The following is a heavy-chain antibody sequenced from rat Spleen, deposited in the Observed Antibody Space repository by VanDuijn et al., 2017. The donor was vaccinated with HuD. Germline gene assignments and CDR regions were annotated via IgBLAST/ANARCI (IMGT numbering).Heavy chain of an antibody. Sequence: EVQLVESGGGLVQPGKSLKLSCAASGFTFSNYDMAWVRQRPTKGLEWVASITTGGGNTYYRGSVKGRFIISRDNAKSTLYLQMDSLRSEDTATYYCVRLLGAPDWYFDFWGPGAMVTVSS. V-gene: IGHV5-25*01. CDR2: ITTGGGNT. CDR3: VRLLGAPDWYFDF. D-gene: IGHD5-1*01. CDR1: GFTFSNYD. J-gene: IGHJ1*01.